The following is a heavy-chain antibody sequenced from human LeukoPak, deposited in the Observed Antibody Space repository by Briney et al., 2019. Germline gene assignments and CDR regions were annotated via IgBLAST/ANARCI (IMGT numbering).Heavy chain of an antibody. D-gene: IGHD2-8*01. J-gene: IGHJ4*02. V-gene: IGHV3-30-3*01. CDR2: ISYDGSNK. CDR1: GFTFSSYA. CDR3: VKDLYSYSFDY. Sequence: PGGSLRLSCAASGFTFSSYAMHWVRQAPGKGLEWVAVISYDGSNKYYADSVKGRFTISRDDSKNTLYLQMNSLRAEDTAVYYCVKDLYSYSFDYWGQGTLVTVSS.